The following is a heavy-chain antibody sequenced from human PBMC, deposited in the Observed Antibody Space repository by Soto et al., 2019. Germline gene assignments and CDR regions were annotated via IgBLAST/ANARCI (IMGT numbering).Heavy chain of an antibody. CDR3: AKSIKTYYFDY. CDR1: GGSISSSSYY. D-gene: IGHD3-10*01. V-gene: IGHV4-39*01. J-gene: IGHJ4*02. Sequence: SETLSLTCTVSGGSISSSSYYWGWIRQPPGKGLEWIGSMYYSGSTYYNPSLKSRVTIXXXXSXKXFXLXXXSVTAADTAVYYCAKSIKTYYFDYWGQGTLVTVS. CDR2: MYYSGST.